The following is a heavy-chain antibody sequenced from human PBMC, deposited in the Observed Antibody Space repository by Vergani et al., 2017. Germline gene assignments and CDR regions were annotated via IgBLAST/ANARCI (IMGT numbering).Heavy chain of an antibody. Sequence: VQLVESGGGVVQPGRSLRLSCAASGFTFSSYGMHWVRQAPGKGLEWVAVISYDGSNKYYADSVKGRFTISRDNSKNTLYLQMNSLRAEDTAVYYCAKTDFSGKFDYWGQGTLVTVSS. J-gene: IGHJ4*02. D-gene: IGHD5-12*01. CDR1: GFTFSSYG. CDR2: ISYDGSNK. V-gene: IGHV3-30*18. CDR3: AKTDFSGKFDY.